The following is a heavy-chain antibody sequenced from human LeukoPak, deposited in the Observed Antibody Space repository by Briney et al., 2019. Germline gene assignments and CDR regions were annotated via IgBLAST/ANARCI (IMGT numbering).Heavy chain of an antibody. CDR1: GFTFSSYA. D-gene: IGHD3-22*01. V-gene: IGHV3-30-3*01. CDR2: ISYDGSNK. CDR3: ARAANYYDSSGSPLSDY. Sequence: PGGSLRLSCAASGFTFSSYAMHWVRQAPGKGLEWVAVISYDGSNKYYADSVKGRFTISRDNSKNTLYLQMNSLRAEDTAVYYCARAANYYDSSGSPLSDYWGQGTLVTVSS. J-gene: IGHJ4*02.